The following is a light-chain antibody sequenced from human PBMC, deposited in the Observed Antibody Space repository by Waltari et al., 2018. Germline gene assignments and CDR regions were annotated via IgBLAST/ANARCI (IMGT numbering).Light chain of an antibody. CDR3: QSYDSRNLV. V-gene: IGLV6-57*03. CDR2: ENN. CDR1: RGYIVSND. J-gene: IGLJ2*01. Sequence: YTLTQPPSLSESPGRTVIISCTRRRGYIVSNDVHLLQQRPGSAPTIVSYENNQRPSGVPDRFSASIDRSSNSASLTISGLKTEDEADYYCQSYDSRNLVFGGGTKVTVL.